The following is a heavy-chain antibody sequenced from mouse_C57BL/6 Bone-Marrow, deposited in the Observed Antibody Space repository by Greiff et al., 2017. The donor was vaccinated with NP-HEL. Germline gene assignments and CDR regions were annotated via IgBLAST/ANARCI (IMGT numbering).Heavy chain of an antibody. Sequence: QVQLQQPGAELVRPGTSVKLSCKASGYTFTSYWMHWVKQRPGQGLEWIGVIDPSDSYTNYNQKFKGKATLTVDTSSSTAYMQLSSLTSAASAVSSCSRLNVAPHFDVWRSGTTVTVSS. CDR2: IDPSDSYT. V-gene: IGHV1-59*01. D-gene: IGHD6-1*01. J-gene: IGHJ1*01. CDR3: SRLNVAPHFDV. CDR1: GYTFTSYW.